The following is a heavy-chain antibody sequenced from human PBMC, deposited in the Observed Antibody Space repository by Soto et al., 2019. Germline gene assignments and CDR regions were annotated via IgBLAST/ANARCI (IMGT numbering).Heavy chain of an antibody. CDR2: IYYSGST. CDR3: ARQGLPLDYYYYGMDV. V-gene: IGHV4-39*01. Sequence: PSETLSLTCTVSGGSISSSSYYWGWIRQPPGKGLEWIGSIYYSGSTYYNPSLKSRVTISVDTSKNQFSLKLSSVTAADTAVYYCARQGLPLDYYYYGMDVWGQGTTVTVSS. CDR1: GGSISSSSYY. D-gene: IGHD5-12*01. J-gene: IGHJ6*02.